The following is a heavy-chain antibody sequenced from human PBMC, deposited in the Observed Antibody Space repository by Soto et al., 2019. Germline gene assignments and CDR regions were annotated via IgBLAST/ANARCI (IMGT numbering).Heavy chain of an antibody. J-gene: IGHJ3*02. CDR2: IIPILGIA. CDR1: GGTFSSYT. V-gene: IGHV1-69*02. Sequence: QVQLVQSGAEVKKPGSSVKVSCKASGGTFSSYTISWVRQAPGQGLEWMGRIIPILGIANYAQKFQGRVTITADKSTSTAYRELSSLRSEDTAVYYCASPSGSYSSAFDIWGQGTMVTVSS. CDR3: ASPSGSYSSAFDI. D-gene: IGHD1-26*01.